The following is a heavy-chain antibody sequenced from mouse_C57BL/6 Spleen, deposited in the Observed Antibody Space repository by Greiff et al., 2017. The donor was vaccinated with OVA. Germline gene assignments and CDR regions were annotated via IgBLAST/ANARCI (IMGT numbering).Heavy chain of an antibody. CDR2: IHPNSGST. CDR1: GYTFTSYW. CDR3: ARSIGIYDGYYSYAMDY. V-gene: IGHV1-64*01. J-gene: IGHJ4*01. D-gene: IGHD2-3*01. Sequence: QVQLQQPGAELVKPGASVKLSCKASGYTFTSYWMHWVKQRPGQGLEWIGMIHPNSGSTNYNEKFKSKATLTVDKSSSTAYMQLSSLTSEDSAVYYCARSIGIYDGYYSYAMDYWGQGTSVTVSS.